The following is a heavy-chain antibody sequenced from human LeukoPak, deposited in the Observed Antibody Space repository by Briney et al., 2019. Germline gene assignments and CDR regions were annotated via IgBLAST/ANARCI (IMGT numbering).Heavy chain of an antibody. Sequence: SVKASCKASGGTFSSYAISWVRQAPGQGLEWMGGIIPIFGTANYAQKFQGRVTITADESTSTAYMELSSLRSEDTAVYYCARTLEYQLLPDAFDIWGQGTMVTVSS. V-gene: IGHV1-69*13. D-gene: IGHD2-2*01. CDR3: ARTLEYQLLPDAFDI. CDR2: IIPIFGTA. J-gene: IGHJ3*02. CDR1: GGTFSSYA.